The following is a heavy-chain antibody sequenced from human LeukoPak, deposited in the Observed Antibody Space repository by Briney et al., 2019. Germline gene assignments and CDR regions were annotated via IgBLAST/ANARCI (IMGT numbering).Heavy chain of an antibody. J-gene: IGHJ4*02. V-gene: IGHV1-2*02. Sequence: ASVKVSCKASGYTFTGYYMHWVRQAPGQGLEWMGWINPNSGGTNYAQKLHGRVTMTTDTSTSTTYMELRSLRSDDTAVYYCARDHSSSGQLFDFWGQGTPVTVSS. CDR3: ARDHSSSGQLFDF. D-gene: IGHD6-25*01. CDR1: GYTFTGYY. CDR2: INPNSGGT.